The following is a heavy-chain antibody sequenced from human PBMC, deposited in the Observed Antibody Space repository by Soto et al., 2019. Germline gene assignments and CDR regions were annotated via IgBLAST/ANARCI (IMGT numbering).Heavy chain of an antibody. V-gene: IGHV4-28*01. Sequence: SETLSLTCAVSGYSISSSNWWGWIRQPPGKGLEWIGYIFYSGHTNYSPSLRSRATISLDTSQNQFSLMLNSVTAADTAVYYCARRLAGSPRFFDFWGQGLLVTVSS. D-gene: IGHD1-1*01. J-gene: IGHJ4*02. CDR1: GYSISSSNW. CDR2: IFYSGHT. CDR3: ARRLAGSPRFFDF.